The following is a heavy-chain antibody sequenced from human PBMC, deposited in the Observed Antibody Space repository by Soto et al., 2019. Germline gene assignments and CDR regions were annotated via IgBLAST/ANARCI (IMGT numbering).Heavy chain of an antibody. J-gene: IGHJ4*02. V-gene: IGHV4-61*01. Sequence: ASETLSLTCTVSGGSVSSGSYYWSWIRQPPGKGLEWIGEINHSGSTNYNPSLKSRVTISVDTSKNQFSLKLSSVTAADTAVYYCATTRLWFGEFSFDYWGQGTLVTVSS. CDR3: ATTRLWFGEFSFDY. CDR2: INHSGST. CDR1: GGSVSSGSYY. D-gene: IGHD3-10*01.